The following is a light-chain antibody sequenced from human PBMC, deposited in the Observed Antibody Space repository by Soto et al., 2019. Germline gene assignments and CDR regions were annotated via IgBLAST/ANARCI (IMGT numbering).Light chain of an antibody. CDR1: QDISTY. CDR2: AAS. J-gene: IGKJ3*01. CDR3: QQLSSYPLFT. V-gene: IGKV1-9*01. Sequence: DIQLTQSPSFLSASVGDRVTITCRASQDISTYLAWYQQKPGKAPKLLIYAASSLESGVPLRFSGSGSGTEFILTISSLQPEDFATYYCQQLSSYPLFTFGPGTKVDIK.